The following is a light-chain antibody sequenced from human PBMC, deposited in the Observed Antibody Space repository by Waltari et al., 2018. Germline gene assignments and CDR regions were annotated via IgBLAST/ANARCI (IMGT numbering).Light chain of an antibody. Sequence: DIVLHQSTDALSVSLGERATNNCKSRPNLLFPSSDQHSLAWYQQKPGQPPKALIYWASSRDSGVPDRFSGSGSGTDFTLTISSLQAEDVAVYFCQQYYTIPWTFGQGTKVEI. CDR2: WAS. J-gene: IGKJ1*01. CDR3: QQYYTIPWT. V-gene: IGKV4-1*01. CDR1: PNLLFPSSDQHS.